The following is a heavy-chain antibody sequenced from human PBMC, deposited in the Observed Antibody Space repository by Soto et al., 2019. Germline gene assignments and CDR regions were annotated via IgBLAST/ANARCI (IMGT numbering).Heavy chain of an antibody. V-gene: IGHV3-23*01. J-gene: IGHJ5*02. CDR3: AKNQGVELVPLATVDWFDP. CDR2: ISGSGFKK. D-gene: IGHD1-26*01. Sequence: GGSLRLSCAASGFIFENFGMSWVRQAPGKGLEWISSISGSGFKKYYADSVKGRFTISRDNSKSTVYLELNNLSAEDTAVYHCAKNQGVELVPLATVDWFDPWGQGSVATVSS. CDR1: GFIFENFG.